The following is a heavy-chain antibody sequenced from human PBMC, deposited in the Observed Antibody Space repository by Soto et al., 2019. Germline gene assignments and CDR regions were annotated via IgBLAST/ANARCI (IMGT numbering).Heavy chain of an antibody. CDR1: GGSFSGYY. Sequence: QVQLQQWGAGLLKPSETLSLTCAVYGGSFSGYYWSWIRQPPGKGLEWIGEIYHSGSTNYNPSLKSRVTISVDTSKNRFALKLSSLTDRDSVLYYCARALGYYDCWMYGMEVWGQGTTVTDSS. J-gene: IGHJ6*02. CDR3: ARALGYYDCWMYGMEV. V-gene: IGHV4-34*01. D-gene: IGHD3-3*01. CDR2: IYHSGST.